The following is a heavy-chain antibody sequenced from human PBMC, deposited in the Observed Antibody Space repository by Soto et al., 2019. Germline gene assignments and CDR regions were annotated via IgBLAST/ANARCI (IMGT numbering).Heavy chain of an antibody. CDR2: INPSGDST. CDR1: GFTFTRYY. D-gene: IGHD6-13*01. V-gene: IGHV1-46*01. J-gene: IGHJ4*02. Sequence: EASVKVSCKASGFTFTRYYMHWVRQAPGQGLEWMGIINPSGDSTTYAQKFQGRVTISRDTSTSTVYMELSSLRSGDTAVYYCARSHSYSTSWYDYWGQGTLVTVSS. CDR3: ARSHSYSTSWYDY.